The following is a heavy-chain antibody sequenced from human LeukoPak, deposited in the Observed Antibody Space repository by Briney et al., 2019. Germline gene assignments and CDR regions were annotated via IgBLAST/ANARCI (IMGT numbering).Heavy chain of an antibody. Sequence: SVKVSCKASGGTFSSYAISWVRQAPGQGLEWMGRIIPILGIANYAQKFLGRVTITADKSTSTAYMELSSLRSEDTAVYYCALGVAATTFDYWGQGTLVTVSS. CDR1: GGTFSSYA. V-gene: IGHV1-69*04. CDR3: ALGVAATTFDY. CDR2: IIPILGIA. J-gene: IGHJ4*02. D-gene: IGHD2-15*01.